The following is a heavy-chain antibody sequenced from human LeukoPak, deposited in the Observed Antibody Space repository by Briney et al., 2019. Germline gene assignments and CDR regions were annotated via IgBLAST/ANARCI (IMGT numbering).Heavy chain of an antibody. D-gene: IGHD2-2*01. Sequence: KPSETLSLNCAVYGGSFSGYYWSWIRQPPGKGLEWIGEINHSGSTNYNPSLKSRVTISVDTSKNQFSLKLSSVTAADTAVYYCARLGCSSTSCLFDYWGQGTLVTVSS. CDR2: INHSGST. CDR1: GGSFSGYY. J-gene: IGHJ4*02. CDR3: ARLGCSSTSCLFDY. V-gene: IGHV4-34*01.